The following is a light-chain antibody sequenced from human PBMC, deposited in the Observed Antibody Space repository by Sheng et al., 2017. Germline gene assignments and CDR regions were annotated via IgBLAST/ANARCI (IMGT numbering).Light chain of an antibody. CDR1: QSVGNK. J-gene: IGKJ2*01. CDR2: GAS. V-gene: IGKV3-15*01. CDR3: QQYGSSPLT. Sequence: EKVMTQSPATLSVSPGERATLSCRASQSVGNKLAWYQQKPGQPPRLLMFGASARAAGIPARFNGSGSGTDFTLTISRLEPEDFAVYYCQQYGSSPLTFGQGTKLEIK.